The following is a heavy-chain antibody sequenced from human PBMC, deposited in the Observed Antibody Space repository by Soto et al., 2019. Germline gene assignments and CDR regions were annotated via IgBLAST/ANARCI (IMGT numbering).Heavy chain of an antibody. D-gene: IGHD6-19*01. J-gene: IGHJ6*02. Sequence: QVQLQESGPGLVKPSGTLSLTCVVSGGSISSNWWSWVRQPPGKGLEWIGGISHVGSTNYNPSLKSRVTITVDKSKNRFSLPLNSVTAADTAVYYCARVADGMDVWGRGTTVTVSS. CDR1: GGSISSNW. CDR2: ISHVGST. CDR3: ARVADGMDV. V-gene: IGHV4-4*02.